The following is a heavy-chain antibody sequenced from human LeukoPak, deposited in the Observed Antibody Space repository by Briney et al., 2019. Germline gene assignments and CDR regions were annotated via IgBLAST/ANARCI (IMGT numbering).Heavy chain of an antibody. CDR1: GYDCNFYD. J-gene: IGHJ5*01. V-gene: IGHV1-8*03. CDR2: MNPKRGDT. D-gene: IGHD6-25*01. CDR3: VRVADGYSSGWFDS. Sequence: GASVKVSCKASGYDCNFYDINWVRQAPGKGLEWMGWMNPKRGDTGYAQSFQGRLTITRDMSTSTSYMELNRLTSEDTAVYYCVRVADGYSSGWFDSWGQGTLVTVSS.